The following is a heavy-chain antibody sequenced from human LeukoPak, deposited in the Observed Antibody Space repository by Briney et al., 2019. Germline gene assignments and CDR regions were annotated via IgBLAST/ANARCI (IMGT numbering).Heavy chain of an antibody. CDR1: GFTFSSYA. D-gene: IGHD3-16*01. J-gene: IGHJ4*01. V-gene: IGHV3-23*01. CDR2: INGRGDST. CDR3: AKDQGSGHGAYTWGTFDY. Sequence: PGGSLRLSCAASGFTFSSYAMSWVRQAPGKGLEGVSGINGRGDSTVYADSVTGRFTISRDNSKNTLYLQMNSLRAEDTAVYYCAKDQGSGHGAYTWGTFDYWGRETLVTVFS.